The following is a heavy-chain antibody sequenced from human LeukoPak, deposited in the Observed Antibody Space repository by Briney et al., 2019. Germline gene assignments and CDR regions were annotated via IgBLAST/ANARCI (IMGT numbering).Heavy chain of an antibody. J-gene: IGHJ4*02. CDR1: GFTFSDNY. D-gene: IGHD6-19*01. CDR3: ASGGWYSVY. CDR2: ISIGGTTT. V-gene: IGHV3-11*04. Sequence: PGGSLRLSCAASGFTFSDNYMSWIRQAPGKGLELISYISIGGTTTKYADSVEGRFTISRDNARNLLYLQMDYLRAEDTAVYFCASGGWYSVYWGQGTLVTVSS.